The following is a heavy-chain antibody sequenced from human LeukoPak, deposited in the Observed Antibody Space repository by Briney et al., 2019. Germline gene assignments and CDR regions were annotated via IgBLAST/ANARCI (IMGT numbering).Heavy chain of an antibody. D-gene: IGHD3-16*02. CDR2: IITILGIA. CDR3: ARAAKYDYVWGSYRSNDAFDI. CDR1: GGTFSSYT. J-gene: IGHJ3*02. V-gene: IGHV1-69*02. Sequence: ASVTVSCKASGGTFSSYTISWVRQAPGQGLEWMGRIITILGIANYAQKVQGRVTITADKSTSTAYMELSSLRSEDTAVYYCARAAKYDYVWGSYRSNDAFDIWGQGTMVTVSS.